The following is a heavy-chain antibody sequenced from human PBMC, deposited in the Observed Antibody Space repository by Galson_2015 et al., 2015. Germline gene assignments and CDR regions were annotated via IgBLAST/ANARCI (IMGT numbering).Heavy chain of an antibody. CDR3: ARDETMITFGGDHDAFDI. V-gene: IGHV3-30*04. J-gene: IGHJ3*02. CDR2: ISYDGSNK. Sequence: SLRLSCAASGFTFSSYAMHWVRQAPGKGLEWVAVISYDGSNKYYADSVKGRFTISRDNSKNTLYLQMNSLRAEDTAVYYCARDETMITFGGDHDAFDIWGQGTMVTVSS. D-gene: IGHD3-16*01. CDR1: GFTFSSYA.